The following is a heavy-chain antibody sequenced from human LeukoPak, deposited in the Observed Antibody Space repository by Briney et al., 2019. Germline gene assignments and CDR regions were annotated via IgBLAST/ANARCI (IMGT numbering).Heavy chain of an antibody. D-gene: IGHD6-19*01. V-gene: IGHV3-23*01. CDR1: EFSVGSNY. CDR3: ARRSGVAVAGAFDY. Sequence: GGSLRLPCAASEFSVGSNYMTWVRQAPGKGLEWVSGISGSGDSTYYADSVKGRFTISRDNSKNTLYLQMNSLRAEDTAVYFCARRSGVAVAGAFDYWGQGTLVTVSS. CDR2: ISGSGDST. J-gene: IGHJ4*02.